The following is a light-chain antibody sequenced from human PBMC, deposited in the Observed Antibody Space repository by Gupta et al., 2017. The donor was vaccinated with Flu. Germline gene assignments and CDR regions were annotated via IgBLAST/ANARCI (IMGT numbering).Light chain of an antibody. CDR3: QQYDNVLLLT. Sequence: DIQMTQSPASLSASIGDRVTITCQASQDISNYVNWYQQKPGKAPKLLIFDASNLETGVPSRFSGSGFGTDFTFTISSLQPEDVATYYCQQYDNVLLLTFGGGTKVEIK. J-gene: IGKJ4*01. V-gene: IGKV1-33*01. CDR1: QDISNY. CDR2: DAS.